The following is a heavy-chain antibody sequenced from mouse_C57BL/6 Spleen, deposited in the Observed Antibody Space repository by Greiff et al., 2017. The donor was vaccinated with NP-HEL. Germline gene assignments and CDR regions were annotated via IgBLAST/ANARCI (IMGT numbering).Heavy chain of an antibody. Sequence: QVQLQQPGAELVRPGTSVKLSCKASGYTFTSYWMHWVKQRPGQGLEWIGVIDPSDSYTNYNQKFKGKATLTVDTSSSTAYMQLSSLTSEDSAVYYCARGYGSSLDYWGQGTTLTVSS. CDR2: IDPSDSYT. CDR3: ARGYGSSLDY. CDR1: GYTFTSYW. D-gene: IGHD1-1*01. J-gene: IGHJ2*01. V-gene: IGHV1-59*01.